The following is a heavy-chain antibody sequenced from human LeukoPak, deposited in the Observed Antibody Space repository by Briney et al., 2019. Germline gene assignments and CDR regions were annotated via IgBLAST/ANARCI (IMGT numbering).Heavy chain of an antibody. Sequence: SETLSLSSTVSGGAISSYYWSRIRQPPGKGLEWIGYIYYSGSTNYNPSLKSRVTISVDTSKNQFSLKLSSVTAADTAVYYCASRASLGEYYFDYWGQGTLVTASS. CDR3: ASRASLGEYYFDY. CDR2: IYYSGST. CDR1: GGAISSYY. J-gene: IGHJ4*02. V-gene: IGHV4-59*12. D-gene: IGHD3-16*01.